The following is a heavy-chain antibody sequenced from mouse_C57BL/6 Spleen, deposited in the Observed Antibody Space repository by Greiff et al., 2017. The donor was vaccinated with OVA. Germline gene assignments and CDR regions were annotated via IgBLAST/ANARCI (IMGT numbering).Heavy chain of an antibody. Sequence: EVQRVESGGGLVKPGGSLKLSCAASGFTFSDYGMHWVRQAPEKGLEWVAYISSGSSTIYYADTVKGRFTISRDNAKNTLFLQMTSLRSEDTAMYYCARDYGSSYGWFAYWGQGTLVTVSA. CDR2: ISSGSSTI. J-gene: IGHJ3*01. CDR3: ARDYGSSYGWFAY. D-gene: IGHD1-1*01. CDR1: GFTFSDYG. V-gene: IGHV5-17*01.